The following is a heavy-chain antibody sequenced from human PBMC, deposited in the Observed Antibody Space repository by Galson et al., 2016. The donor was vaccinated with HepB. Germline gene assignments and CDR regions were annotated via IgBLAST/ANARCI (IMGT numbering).Heavy chain of an antibody. CDR2: IYYSGGST. D-gene: IGHD3-16*02. V-gene: IGHV4-59*01. J-gene: IGHJ4*02. CDR1: GVSLSSYY. Sequence: SETLSLTCTVSGVSLSSYYWSWIRQPPGKGLEWIGYIYYSGGSTNYNPSLKSRVTIPVDTSKNHFSLKLNSVTAADTAVYYCARAGLYDYIWGNFRHRITAFDSWGQGTQVTVSS. CDR3: ARAGLYDYIWGNFRHRITAFDS.